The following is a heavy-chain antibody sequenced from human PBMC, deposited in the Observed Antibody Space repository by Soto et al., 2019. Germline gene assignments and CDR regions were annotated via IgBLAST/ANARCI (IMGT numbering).Heavy chain of an antibody. D-gene: IGHD3-9*01. V-gene: IGHV4-59*08. Sequence: TLSLTCTVSGGSISSYYWSWIRQPPGKGLEWIGYIYYDGSTNYNSSLRSRVTMSVDTSKNQFSLKLTSVTAADTAVYYCARQLSYYDILTGYSLPLDYWGQGTLVTVSS. CDR2: IYYDGST. CDR3: ARQLSYYDILTGYSLPLDY. J-gene: IGHJ4*02. CDR1: GGSISSYY.